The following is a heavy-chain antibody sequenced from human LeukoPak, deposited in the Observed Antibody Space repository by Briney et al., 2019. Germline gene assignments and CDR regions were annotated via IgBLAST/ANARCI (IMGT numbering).Heavy chain of an antibody. CDR1: GGSISSGGYS. CDR2: IYHSGST. V-gene: IGHV4-30-2*01. Sequence: SETLSLTCAVSGGSISSGGYSWSWIRQPPGKGLKWIGYIYHSGSTYYNPSLKSRVTISVDTSKNQFSLKLSSVTAADTAVYYCARGDSRLLSWFDPWGQGTLVTVSS. CDR3: ARGDSRLLSWFDP. J-gene: IGHJ5*02. D-gene: IGHD2/OR15-2a*01.